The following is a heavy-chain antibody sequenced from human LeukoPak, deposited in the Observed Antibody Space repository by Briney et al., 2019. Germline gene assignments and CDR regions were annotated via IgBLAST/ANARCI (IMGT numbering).Heavy chain of an antibody. D-gene: IGHD2-2*01. CDR2: ISASGDST. J-gene: IGHJ5*02. CDR1: GFTFSSYA. CDR3: AKGYCATTSCPMGFDP. V-gene: IGHV3-23*01. Sequence: GGSLTLSCAASGFTFSSYAMSWVRQAPGKGLEWVSAISASGDSTYYADSVKGRFTISRDNSKNTLYLQMNSLRAEDTAVYYCAKGYCATTSCPMGFDPWGQGTLVTVSS.